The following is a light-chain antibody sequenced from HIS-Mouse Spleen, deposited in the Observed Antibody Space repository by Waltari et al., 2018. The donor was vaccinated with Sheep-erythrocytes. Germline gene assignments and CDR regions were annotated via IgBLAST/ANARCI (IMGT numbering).Light chain of an antibody. V-gene: IGLV3-1*01. CDR2: QDS. CDR1: KLGDKY. CDR3: QAWDSSTVV. Sequence: SYELTQPPSVSMSPGQTASITCSGDKLGDKYACWYQQKPGHSPVLVIYQDSKRPSGIPGRFAGSNAGNTATLTISGTQAMDEADYYCQAWDSSTVVFGGGTKLTVL. J-gene: IGLJ2*01.